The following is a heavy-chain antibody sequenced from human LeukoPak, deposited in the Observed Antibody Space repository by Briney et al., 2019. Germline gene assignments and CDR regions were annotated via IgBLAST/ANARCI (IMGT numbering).Heavy chain of an antibody. CDR3: ARGEVVQGFFDY. Sequence: PSETLSLTCTVSGGSISTSNYYWGWIRQPPGKGLEWIGNIFYSGSTYYSPSLRSRVTISLDTSRNQFSLKLSSVTAADTAVYYCARGEVVQGFFDYWGQGTLVTVSS. V-gene: IGHV4-39*07. CDR2: IFYSGST. CDR1: GGSISTSNYY. D-gene: IGHD3-22*01. J-gene: IGHJ4*02.